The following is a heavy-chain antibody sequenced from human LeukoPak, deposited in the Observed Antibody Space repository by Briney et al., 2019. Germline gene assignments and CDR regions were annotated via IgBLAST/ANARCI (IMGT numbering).Heavy chain of an antibody. D-gene: IGHD2/OR15-2a*01. V-gene: IGHV4-30-4*01. CDR1: GGSISSGDYY. Sequence: SQTLSLTCTVSGGSISSGDYYWSWISQPPGKGLEWIGYIYYSGSTYYNPSLKSRVTISVDTSKNQFSLKLSSVTAADTAVYYCARNQPHQNINWFDPWGQGTLVTVSS. J-gene: IGHJ5*02. CDR2: IYYSGST. CDR3: ARNQPHQNINWFDP.